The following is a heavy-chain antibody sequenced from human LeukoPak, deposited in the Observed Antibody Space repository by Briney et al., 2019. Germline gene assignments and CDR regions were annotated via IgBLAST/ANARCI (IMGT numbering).Heavy chain of an antibody. D-gene: IGHD2-15*01. Sequence: ASVKVSCKASGYTFTSYDINWVRQATGQGLEWMGWMNPNSGNTGYAQKFQGRVTITRNTSISTAYMELSSLRSDDTAVYYCARVGSGYCSGGSCKTFDYWGQGTLVTVSS. CDR1: GYTFTSYD. CDR3: ARVGSGYCSGGSCKTFDY. CDR2: MNPNSGNT. V-gene: IGHV1-8*03. J-gene: IGHJ4*02.